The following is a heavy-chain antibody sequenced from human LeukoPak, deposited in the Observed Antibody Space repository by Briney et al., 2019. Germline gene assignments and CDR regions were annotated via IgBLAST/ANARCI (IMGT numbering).Heavy chain of an antibody. CDR1: GGSISSYY. CDR3: VRVLYYYDSSGYSPLYYYYGMDV. V-gene: IGHV4-59*01. CDR2: IYYSGST. D-gene: IGHD3-22*01. J-gene: IGHJ6*02. Sequence: PSETLSLTCTVSGGSISSYYWSWIRQPPGKGLEWIGYIYYSGSTNYNPSLKSRVTISVDTSKNQFSLKLSSVTAADTAVYYCVRVLYYYDSSGYSPLYYYYGMDVWGQGTTVTVSS.